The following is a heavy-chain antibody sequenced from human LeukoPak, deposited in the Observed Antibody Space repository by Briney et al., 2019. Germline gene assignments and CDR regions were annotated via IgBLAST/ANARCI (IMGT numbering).Heavy chain of an antibody. J-gene: IGHJ3*02. CDR2: ISSSGST. V-gene: IGHV4-4*02. CDR3: ARGPYSYDSSGAFDI. Sequence: SETLSLTCAVSGGSISSSNWWSWVRQPPGKGLEWIGRISSSGSTNYNPSLKSRVTISVDTSKNQFSLKLSSVTAADTAVYFCARGPYSYDSSGAFDIWGQGTMVTVSS. D-gene: IGHD3-22*01. CDR1: GGSISSSNW.